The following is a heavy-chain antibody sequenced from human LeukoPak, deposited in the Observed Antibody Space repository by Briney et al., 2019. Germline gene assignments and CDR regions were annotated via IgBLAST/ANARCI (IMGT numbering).Heavy chain of an antibody. D-gene: IGHD6-13*01. Sequence: RGSLRLSCVASGFTFSNYEMNWVRQAPGKGLEWVSYITPSGSTIYYADSVKGRFTISRDNAKNSLFLQMNSLRADDTAVYYCARAWGAAANCCYYFDYWGQGTLVTVSS. CDR1: GFTFSNYE. CDR2: ITPSGSTI. CDR3: ARAWGAAANCCYYFDY. J-gene: IGHJ4*02. V-gene: IGHV3-48*03.